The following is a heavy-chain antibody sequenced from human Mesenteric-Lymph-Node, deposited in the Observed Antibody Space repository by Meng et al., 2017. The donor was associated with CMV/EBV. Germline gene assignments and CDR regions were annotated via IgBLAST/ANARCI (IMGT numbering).Heavy chain of an antibody. CDR2: FCYSGT. CDR3: ASVGGVLWFGEPFAF. Sequence: SETLSLTCTVSGGSVSNGSYCWNWIRQPPGKGLEYIGNFCYSGTYHNPSLKSRVTISVDTSKNQFSLKLSSVTAADTAVYYCASVGGVLWFGEPFAFWGQGTMVTVSS. D-gene: IGHD3-10*01. J-gene: IGHJ3*01. CDR1: GGSVSNGSYC. V-gene: IGHV4-61*01.